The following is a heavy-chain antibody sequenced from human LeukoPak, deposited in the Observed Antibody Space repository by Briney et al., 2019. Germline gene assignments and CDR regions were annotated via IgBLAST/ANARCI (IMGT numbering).Heavy chain of an antibody. Sequence: GESLKISCKGSGYSFPTYWIGWVRQMPGKGLEWMGIIHPGDSDTRYSPSFEGEVTISADKSISTAYLQWSSLKASDTAMYYCARSGTIATRRNYIDYWGQGTLVTVSS. CDR1: GYSFPTYW. V-gene: IGHV5-51*01. J-gene: IGHJ4*02. D-gene: IGHD6-6*01. CDR3: ARSGTIATRRNYIDY. CDR2: IHPGDSDT.